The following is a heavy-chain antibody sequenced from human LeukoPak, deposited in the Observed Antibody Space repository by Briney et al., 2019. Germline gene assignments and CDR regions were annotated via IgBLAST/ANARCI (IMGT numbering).Heavy chain of an antibody. CDR3: ARSPHNSAWYEKWFDP. Sequence: SETLSLTCTVSGGSISTYYWSWIRQSPGKGLEWISDISASGGTNYNPSLESRVTVSIDSSKNQFSLKLSSVTAADTAVFYCARSPHNSAWYEKWFDPWGQGTLVTVSS. CDR2: ISASGGT. J-gene: IGHJ5*02. V-gene: IGHV4-4*08. D-gene: IGHD6-19*01. CDR1: GGSISTYY.